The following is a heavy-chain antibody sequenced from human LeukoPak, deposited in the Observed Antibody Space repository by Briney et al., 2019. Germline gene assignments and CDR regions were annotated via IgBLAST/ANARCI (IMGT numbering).Heavy chain of an antibody. CDR2: MKYDGSEK. CDR3: ARDIEAAGLFLDY. D-gene: IGHD6-13*01. CDR1: GFTFSSYW. V-gene: IGHV3-7*01. Sequence: GESLQISCAASGFTFSSYWMSWVRQAPGKGLEWVANMKYDGSEKYYVDSVKGRFTISRDNAKNSLYLQMNGLRAEDTAVYYCARDIEAAGLFLDYWGQGTLVTVSS. J-gene: IGHJ4*02.